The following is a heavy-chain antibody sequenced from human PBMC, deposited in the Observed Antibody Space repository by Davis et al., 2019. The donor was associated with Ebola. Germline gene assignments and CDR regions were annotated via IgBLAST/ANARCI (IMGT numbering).Heavy chain of an antibody. Sequence: SVKVSCKASGGTFSSYTVSWVRQAPGQGLEWMGGIIYIFGAPNYAQKFQGRVTMTRDTSITTAYMEPSSLSFDDTAVYFCTRGIARRQLGSWFDPWGQGTPVTVSS. CDR3: TRGIARRQLGSWFDP. V-gene: IGHV1-69*05. CDR2: IIYIFGAP. D-gene: IGHD6-6*01. J-gene: IGHJ5*02. CDR1: GGTFSSYT.